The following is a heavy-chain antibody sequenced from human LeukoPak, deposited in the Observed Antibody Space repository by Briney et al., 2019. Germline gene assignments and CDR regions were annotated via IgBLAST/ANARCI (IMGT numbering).Heavy chain of an antibody. J-gene: IGHJ4*02. D-gene: IGHD2-15*01. Sequence: PSKTLSLTCTVSGGSISSRTYFWGWIRQPPGKGLEWIGNIYYSSWSTYYNPSLKSRVTISVDTSKNQFSLKLSSVTAADTAVYYCASQVYCSAGSCYSNFWGQGTLVTVSS. CDR1: GGSISSRTYF. CDR2: IYYSSWST. CDR3: ASQVYCSAGSCYSNF. V-gene: IGHV4-39*01.